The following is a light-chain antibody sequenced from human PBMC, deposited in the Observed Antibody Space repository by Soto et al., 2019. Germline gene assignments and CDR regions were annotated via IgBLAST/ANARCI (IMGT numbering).Light chain of an antibody. CDR1: SIDIGPYDY. Sequence: QSVLTEPACVSGSTGQSITISCTGTSIDIGPYDYVSWYQQHPGKAPKLMIYEVTNRPSGVSHRFSGSKSGSTASLTISGLQAEDEADYYCSSYTRNTALVFGPGTKVTVL. CDR2: EVT. V-gene: IGLV2-14*01. CDR3: SSYTRNTALV. J-gene: IGLJ1*01.